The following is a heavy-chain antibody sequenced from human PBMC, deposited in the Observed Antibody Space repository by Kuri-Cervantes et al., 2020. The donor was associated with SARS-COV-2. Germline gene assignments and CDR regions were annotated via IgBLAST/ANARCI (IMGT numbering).Heavy chain of an antibody. D-gene: IGHD3-3*01. CDR1: GYTFTDYY. J-gene: IGHJ4*02. V-gene: IGHV1-2*02. CDR3: ARKISITILVRVWQYFDY. CDR2: INPNSGGT. Sequence: ASVKVSCKASGYTFTDYYMNWVRQAPGQGPEWMGWINPNSGGTNYAQKFQGRVTMTRDTSISTAYMELSRLRSDDTAVYYCARKISITILVRVWQYFDYWGQGTLVTVSS.